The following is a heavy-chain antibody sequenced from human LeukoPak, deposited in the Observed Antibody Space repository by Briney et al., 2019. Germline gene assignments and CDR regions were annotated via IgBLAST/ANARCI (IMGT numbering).Heavy chain of an antibody. D-gene: IGHD3-9*01. CDR2: INHSGST. J-gene: IGHJ5*02. Sequence: SETLSLTCAVYGGSFSGYYWSWIRQPPGKGLEWIGEINHSGSTNYNPSLKSRVTISVDTSKNQFSLKLSSVTAADTAVYYCARWGILTGYYPRRNWLDPWGQGTLVTVSS. V-gene: IGHV4-34*01. CDR1: GGSFSGYY. CDR3: ARWGILTGYYPRRNWLDP.